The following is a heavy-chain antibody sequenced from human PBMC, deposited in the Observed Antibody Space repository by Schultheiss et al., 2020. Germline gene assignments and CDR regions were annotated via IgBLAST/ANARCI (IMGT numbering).Heavy chain of an antibody. J-gene: IGHJ4*02. V-gene: IGHV1-18*01. Sequence: ASVKVSCKASGYTFSNYGVTWVRQAPGQGLEWLGWISAYNGNTNYGQNFQGRVTMFTDTSTGTAYMDLRSLRSDDSAVYYCARSVRLGPNDYWGQGILVTVSS. D-gene: IGHD3-10*02. CDR2: ISAYNGNT. CDR1: GYTFSNYG. CDR3: ARSVRLGPNDY.